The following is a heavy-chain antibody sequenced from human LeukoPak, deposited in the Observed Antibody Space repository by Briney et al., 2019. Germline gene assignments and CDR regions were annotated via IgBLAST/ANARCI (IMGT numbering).Heavy chain of an antibody. V-gene: IGHV3-7*01. Sequence: GGSLRLSCAASAFSFSSYWMNWVRQAPGKGLEWVGNIKEDGSEKYYADSVKGRFTISRDNAKNSLYLQMNSLRGEDTAVYYCARAAYSSGCDYWGQGTLVTVSS. CDR3: ARAAYSSGCDY. D-gene: IGHD6-19*01. J-gene: IGHJ4*02. CDR1: AFSFSSYW. CDR2: IKEDGSEK.